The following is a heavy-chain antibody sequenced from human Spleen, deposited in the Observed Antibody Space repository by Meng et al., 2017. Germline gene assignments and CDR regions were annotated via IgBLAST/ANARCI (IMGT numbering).Heavy chain of an antibody. D-gene: IGHD3-10*01. V-gene: IGHV3-23*01. CDR3: AKYSYGLGDYLDY. Sequence: GESLKISCAASGFSFSSYAMSWVRHAPGKGLEWVSALSGGGFTTYYADSVKGRFAISRHNSKNTLYLQMNSLRAEATALYYCAKYSYGLGDYLDYWGQGALVTVSS. CDR1: GFSFSSYA. J-gene: IGHJ4*02. CDR2: LSGGGFTT.